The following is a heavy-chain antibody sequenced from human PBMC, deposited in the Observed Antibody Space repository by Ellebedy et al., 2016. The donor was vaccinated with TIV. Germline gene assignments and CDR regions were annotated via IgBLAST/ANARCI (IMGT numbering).Heavy chain of an antibody. J-gene: IGHJ4*02. CDR3: VRHGQFDY. CDR2: IYYSGST. Sequence: GSLRLXXTVSGGSISSSHYYWGWIRQSQGKGLEWIGSIYYSGSTYYNPSLKSRVTISVDTSKNQLSLRLRSVTAADTAVYYCVRHGQFDYWGPGSLVTVSS. V-gene: IGHV4-39*01. CDR1: GGSISSSHYY.